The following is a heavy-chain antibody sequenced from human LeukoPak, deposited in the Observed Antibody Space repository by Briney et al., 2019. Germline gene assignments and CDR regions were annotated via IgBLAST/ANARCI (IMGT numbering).Heavy chain of an antibody. J-gene: IGHJ3*02. D-gene: IGHD6-13*01. CDR1: GYSFTSYW. V-gene: IGHV5-51*01. CDR3: ARPRSGSWYTPYDI. CDR2: INPGDSDT. Sequence: GESLKISCQGSGYSFTSYWIAWVRQMPGKGLEWMGIINPGDSDTRYSPSFQGQVTISADKSIRTAYLQWSSLKVSDTAMYYCARPRSGSWYTPYDIWGQGTMVTVS.